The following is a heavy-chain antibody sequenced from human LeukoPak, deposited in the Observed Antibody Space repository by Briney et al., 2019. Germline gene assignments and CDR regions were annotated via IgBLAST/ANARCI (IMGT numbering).Heavy chain of an antibody. Sequence: SGTLSLTCAVSGGSISSSNWWSWVRQPPGKGLEWIGEIYHSGSTNYNPSLKSRVTISVDKSKNQFSLKLSSVTAADTAVYYCARAVAGPEGGRDLDYWGQGTLVTVSS. CDR2: IYHSGST. CDR3: ARAVAGPEGGRDLDY. D-gene: IGHD6-19*01. V-gene: IGHV4-4*02. J-gene: IGHJ4*02. CDR1: GGSISSSNW.